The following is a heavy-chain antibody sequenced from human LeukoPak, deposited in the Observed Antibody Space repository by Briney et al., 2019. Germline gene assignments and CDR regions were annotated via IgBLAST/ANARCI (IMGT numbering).Heavy chain of an antibody. V-gene: IGHV3-33*06. CDR3: AKSPDPSGSYYDY. Sequence: GGSLRLSCAASGFTFSSYGMHWVRQAPGKGLEWVAVIWYDGSNKYYADSVKGRFTISRDNSKNTLYLQMNSLRAEDTAVHYCAKSPDPSGSYYDYWGQGTLVTVSS. CDR1: GFTFSSYG. D-gene: IGHD1-26*01. CDR2: IWYDGSNK. J-gene: IGHJ4*02.